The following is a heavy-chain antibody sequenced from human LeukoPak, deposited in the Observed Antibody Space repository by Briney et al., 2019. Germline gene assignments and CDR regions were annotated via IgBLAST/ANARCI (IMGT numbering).Heavy chain of an antibody. CDR1: RFTFSNYA. J-gene: IGHJ4*02. CDR3: AKDYPECTGTTCSGEAFFDY. V-gene: IGHV3-23*01. D-gene: IGHD2-2*01. Sequence: SGGSLRLSRAASRFTFSNYAMSWVRQAAGKGLEWVSGITSGHSTFYADSVKGRFTISRDNSKNTVYLQMNSLRAEDTAVYYCAKDYPECTGTTCSGEAFFDYWGQGTLVTVSS. CDR2: ITSGHST.